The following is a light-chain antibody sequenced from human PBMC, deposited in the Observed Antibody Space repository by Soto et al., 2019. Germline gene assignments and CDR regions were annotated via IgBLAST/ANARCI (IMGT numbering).Light chain of an antibody. Sequence: QSVLTQPPSVSGAPGQRVTISCTGSSSNIGAGYDVHWYQQLPGTAPKLLIYGNSNRPSGVPDRFSGSKSGTSASLAITGLQAEDEADYYCQSYDSSRSGRDVFGTGTKLTVL. CDR1: SSNIGAGYD. J-gene: IGLJ1*01. CDR2: GNS. CDR3: QSYDSSRSGRDV. V-gene: IGLV1-40*01.